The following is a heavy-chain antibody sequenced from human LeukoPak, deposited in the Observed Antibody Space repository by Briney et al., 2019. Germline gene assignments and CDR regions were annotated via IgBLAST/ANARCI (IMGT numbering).Heavy chain of an antibody. Sequence: KASETLSLTCAVYGGSFSGYYWSWIRQLPGKGLEWIGSIYYSGSTYYNPSLKSRVTISVDTSKNQFSLKLSSVTAADTAVYYCAKEGPTESRDYGDYGGYFDYWGQGTLVTVSS. CDR3: AKEGPTESRDYGDYGGYFDY. CDR1: GGSFSGYY. CDR2: IYYSGST. D-gene: IGHD4-17*01. V-gene: IGHV4-34*01. J-gene: IGHJ4*02.